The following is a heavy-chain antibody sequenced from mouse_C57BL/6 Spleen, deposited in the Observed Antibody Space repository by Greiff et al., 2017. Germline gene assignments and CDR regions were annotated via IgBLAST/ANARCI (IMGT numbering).Heavy chain of an antibody. CDR1: GFTFSDYG. CDR2: ISSGSSTI. Sequence: EVKVEESGGGLVKPGGSLKLSCAASGFTFSDYGMHWVRQAPEKGLEWVAYISSGSSTIYYADTVKGRFTISRDNAKNTLFLQMTSLRSEDTAMYYCARGGLLYAMDYWGQGTSVTVSS. J-gene: IGHJ4*01. V-gene: IGHV5-17*01. CDR3: ARGGLLYAMDY. D-gene: IGHD1-1*01.